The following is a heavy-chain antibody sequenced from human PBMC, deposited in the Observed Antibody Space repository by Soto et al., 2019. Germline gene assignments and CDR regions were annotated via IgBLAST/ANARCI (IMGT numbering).Heavy chain of an antibody. CDR1: GFTFSSYS. V-gene: IGHV3-21*01. CDR3: ARRGHRRGAGSSWFDP. D-gene: IGHD6-13*01. Sequence: GGSLRLSCAASGFTFSSYSMNWVRQAPGKGLEWVSSISSSSSYIYYADSVKGRFTISRDNAKNSLYLQMNSLRAEDTAVYYCARRGHRRGAGSSWFDPWGQGTLVTVSS. J-gene: IGHJ5*02. CDR2: ISSSSSYI.